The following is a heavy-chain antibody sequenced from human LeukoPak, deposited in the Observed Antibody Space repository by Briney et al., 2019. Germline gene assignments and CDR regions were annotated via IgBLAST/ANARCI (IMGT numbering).Heavy chain of an antibody. CDR2: SGSGGSP. Sequence: GGSLRLSCAASGFTFSSYAMHWVRQAPGKGLEWVSTSGSGGSPFYADSVKGRFTISRDNSRNTLYLQMSSLRVEDTAVYYCAKGSSGWYPGFDYWGQGILVTVSS. J-gene: IGHJ4*02. CDR1: GFTFSSYA. CDR3: AKGSSGWYPGFDY. D-gene: IGHD6-19*01. V-gene: IGHV3-23*01.